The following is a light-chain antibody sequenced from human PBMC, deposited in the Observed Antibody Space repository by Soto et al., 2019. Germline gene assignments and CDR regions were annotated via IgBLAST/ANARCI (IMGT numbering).Light chain of an antibody. Sequence: DIQMTQSPSSRSASVGDRVTITCQASQSISSYLNWYQQKPGKAPKLLIYAASSLQSGVPSRFSGSGSGTDFTLTISSLQPEDFATYYCQQSYSTPRTFGQGTKVEIK. CDR1: QSISSY. J-gene: IGKJ1*01. V-gene: IGKV1-39*01. CDR2: AAS. CDR3: QQSYSTPRT.